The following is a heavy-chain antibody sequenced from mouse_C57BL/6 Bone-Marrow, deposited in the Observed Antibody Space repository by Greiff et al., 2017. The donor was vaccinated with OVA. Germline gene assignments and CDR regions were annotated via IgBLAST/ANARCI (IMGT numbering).Heavy chain of an antibody. CDR2: ISSGGSYT. V-gene: IGHV5-6*01. D-gene: IGHD1-1*01. J-gene: IGHJ3*01. Sequence: VQLQQSGGDLVKPGGSLKLSCAASGFTFSSYGMSWVRQTPDKRLEWVATISSGGSYTYYPDSVKGRFTISRDNAKNTLYLQMSSLKSEDTAMYYCARHAYGSGFAYWGQGTLVTVSA. CDR3: ARHAYGSGFAY. CDR1: GFTFSSYG.